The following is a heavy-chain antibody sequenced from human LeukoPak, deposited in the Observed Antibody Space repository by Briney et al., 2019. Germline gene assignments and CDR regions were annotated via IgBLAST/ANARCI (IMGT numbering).Heavy chain of an antibody. CDR3: ARVSHSSSWRYYYYYYYMDV. J-gene: IGHJ6*03. D-gene: IGHD6-13*01. CDR2: IYTSGST. CDR1: GRSISGYY. Sequence: SETLSLTCIVSGRSISGYYWSWIRQPPGKGLEWIGRIYTSGSTNYNPSLKSRVTISVDTSKNQFSLKLSSVTAADTAVYYCARVSHSSSWRYYYYYYYMDVWAKGPRSPSP. V-gene: IGHV4-4*08.